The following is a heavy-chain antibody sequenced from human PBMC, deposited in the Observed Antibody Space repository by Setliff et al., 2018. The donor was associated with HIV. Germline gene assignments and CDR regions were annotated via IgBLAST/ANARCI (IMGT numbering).Heavy chain of an antibody. CDR3: ARKPRDGYYIDY. D-gene: IGHD3-10*01. CDR2: ISGSGDST. J-gene: IGHJ4*02. CDR1: GFTFSSYA. V-gene: IGHV3-23*01. Sequence: PGGSLRLSCAASGFTFSSYAITWVRQAPGKGLEWVSAISGSGDSTFYADSVQGRFTISRDNSRNTLYLQMSSLRAEDTAVYYCARKPRDGYYIDYWGQGALVTVSS.